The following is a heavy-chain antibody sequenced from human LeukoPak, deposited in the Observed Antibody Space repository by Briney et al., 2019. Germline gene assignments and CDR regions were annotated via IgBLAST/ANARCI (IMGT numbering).Heavy chain of an antibody. CDR2: IYHSGST. J-gene: IGHJ6*03. CDR1: SYSIRSRYY. CDR3: ARHVGYCTGTSCAHYYYYYMDV. Sequence: SETLSLTCAVSSYSIRSRYYWGWIRQPPGKGLEWIGSIYHSGSTYYNPSLRSRVTTSVDTSKNQFSLKLSSLTAADTAVYYCARHVGYCTGTSCAHYYYYYMDVWGKGTTVTVSS. D-gene: IGHD2-2*01. V-gene: IGHV4-38-2*01.